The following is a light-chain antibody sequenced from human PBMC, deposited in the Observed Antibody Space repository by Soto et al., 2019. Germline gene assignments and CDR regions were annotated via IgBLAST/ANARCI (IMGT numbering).Light chain of an antibody. V-gene: IGLV2-11*01. CDR2: DVT. J-gene: IGLJ1*01. CDR3: CSYAGSYTHV. CDR1: SSDVGGYNY. Sequence: QSALTQPRSVSGSPGQSVTISCTGTSSDVGGYNYVSWYQQHPGKAPKLIMYDVTKRPSGVPDRFSWSKSGNTASLTISGLQAEDEADYYCCSYAGSYTHVFGAGTKVTVL.